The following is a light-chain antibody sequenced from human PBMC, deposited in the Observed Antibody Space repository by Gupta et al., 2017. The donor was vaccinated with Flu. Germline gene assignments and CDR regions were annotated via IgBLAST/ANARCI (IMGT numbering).Light chain of an antibody. CDR1: SGHRTHD. V-gene: IGLV4-69*01. CDR2: LSGDGSGRY. J-gene: IGLJ3*02. CDR3: QTWGTGYLL. Sequence: QVVLTQSLSASASLGASVKLTCTLSSGHRTHDIAWHQHQPGKGPRFLMTLSGDGSGRYRKGAGIPDRFSGSTSGAERFITISSLQSEDESDYYCQTWGTGYLLFGGGTKLTVL.